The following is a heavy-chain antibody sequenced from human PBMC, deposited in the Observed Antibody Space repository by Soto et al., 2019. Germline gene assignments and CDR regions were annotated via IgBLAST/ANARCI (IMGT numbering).Heavy chain of an antibody. CDR1: GFTFSSYA. J-gene: IGHJ4*02. D-gene: IGHD3-3*01. V-gene: IGHV3-23*01. Sequence: GGSLRLSCAASGFTFSSYAMSWVRKAPGKGLEWVSAISGSGGSTYYADSVKGRFTISRDNSKNTLYLQMNSLRAEDTAVYYCAKDRHVLRFLEWLSFSYYFDYWGQGTLVTVSS. CDR3: AKDRHVLRFLEWLSFSYYFDY. CDR2: ISGSGGST.